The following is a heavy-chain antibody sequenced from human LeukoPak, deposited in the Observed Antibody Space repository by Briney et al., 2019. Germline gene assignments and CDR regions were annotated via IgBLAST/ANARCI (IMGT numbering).Heavy chain of an antibody. V-gene: IGHV3-64D*09. CDR2: ISNKGGST. Sequence: PGGSLRLSCSASGFTFSSYGMHWVRQAPGKGLEYVSGISNKGGSTYYADSVKGRFTISRDNSKNTLHLQMSSLRADDTAVYYCVKSGTWADFDSWGQVTLVTVSS. J-gene: IGHJ4*02. CDR1: GFTFSSYG. CDR3: VKSGTWADFDS. D-gene: IGHD1-26*01.